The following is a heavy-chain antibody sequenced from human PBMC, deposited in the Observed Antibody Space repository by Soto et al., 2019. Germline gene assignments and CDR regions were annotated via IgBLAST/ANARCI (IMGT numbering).Heavy chain of an antibody. V-gene: IGHV4-59*08. CDR1: GGSISSYY. Sequence: SETLSLTCTVSGGSISSYYWSWIRQPPGKGLEWIGYIYYSGSTNYNPSLKSRVTISVDTSKNQFSLKLSSVTAADTAVYYCARQMRRENTYYYYYYMDVWGKGTTVTVSS. D-gene: IGHD1-26*01. CDR3: ARQMRRENTYYYYYYMDV. J-gene: IGHJ6*03. CDR2: IYYSGST.